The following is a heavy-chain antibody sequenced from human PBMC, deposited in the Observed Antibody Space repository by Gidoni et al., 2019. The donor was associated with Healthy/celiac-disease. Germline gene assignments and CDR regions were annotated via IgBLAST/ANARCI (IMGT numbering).Heavy chain of an antibody. J-gene: IGHJ3*02. CDR2: IWYDGSNK. V-gene: IGHV3-33*01. CDR1: GFTFSSYG. Sequence: QVQLVESGGGVVQPGRSLRLSCAASGFTFSSYGMHWVRQAQGKGREWVAVIWYDGSNKYYADSVKGRFTISRDNSKNTLYLQMNSLRAEDTAVYYCARDYLLMGAITSDAFDIWGQGTMVTVSS. D-gene: IGHD1-26*01. CDR3: ARDYLLMGAITSDAFDI.